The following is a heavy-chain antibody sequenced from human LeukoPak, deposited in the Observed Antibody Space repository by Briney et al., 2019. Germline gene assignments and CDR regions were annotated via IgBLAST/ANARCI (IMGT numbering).Heavy chain of an antibody. CDR2: LRGNGES. D-gene: IGHD6-19*01. Sequence: VGSLRPSCAASGISFTNFSMGGVRHAPAGGLEWASSLRGNGESFYADSVTGRCTVSRDDSKNIVYLQLHNLRVDDTATYCCARASWVSDADAVCWGQGTQVTVSS. V-gene: IGHV3-23*01. CDR1: GISFTNFS. J-gene: IGHJ4*02. CDR3: ARASWVSDADAVC.